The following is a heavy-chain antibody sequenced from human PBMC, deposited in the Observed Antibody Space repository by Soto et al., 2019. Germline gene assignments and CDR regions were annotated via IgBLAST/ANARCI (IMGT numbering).Heavy chain of an antibody. V-gene: IGHV4-31*03. CDR2: IYYSGST. D-gene: IGHD3-3*01. Sequence: LSLTCTVSGGSISSGGYYWSWIRQHPGKGLEWIGYIYYSGSTYYNPSLKSRVTISVDTSKNQFSLKLSSVTAADTAVYYCARVQIFGVVIMGYYFDYWGQGTLVTVSS. CDR1: GGSISSGGYY. J-gene: IGHJ4*02. CDR3: ARVQIFGVVIMGYYFDY.